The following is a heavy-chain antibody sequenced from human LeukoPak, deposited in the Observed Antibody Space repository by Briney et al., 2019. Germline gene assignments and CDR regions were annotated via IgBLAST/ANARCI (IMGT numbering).Heavy chain of an antibody. J-gene: IGHJ6*02. CDR2: ISSSSSYI. Sequence: PGGSLRLSCAASGFTFSSYSMNWVRQAPGKGLEWVSSISSSSSYIYYADSVKGRFTISRDNAKNSLYLQMNSLRAEDTAVYYCARVGTYYYGSGSYWYYYYGMDVWGQGTTVTVSS. D-gene: IGHD3-10*01. V-gene: IGHV3-21*01. CDR1: GFTFSSYS. CDR3: ARVGTYYYGSGSYWYYYYGMDV.